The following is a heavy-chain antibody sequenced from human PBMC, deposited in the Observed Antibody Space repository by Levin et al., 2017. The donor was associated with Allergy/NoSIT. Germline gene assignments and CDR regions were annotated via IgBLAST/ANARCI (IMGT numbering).Heavy chain of an antibody. CDR2: IKQDGTEK. J-gene: IGHJ3*02. Sequence: GESLKISCAASGFTFSSYWMSWVRQAPGKGLEWVANIKQDGTEKFYVDSVKGRFTTSKDNAKNSVDLYMTSLRVEDSAVYYCARNWRSAFDIWPRDNGHRLF. D-gene: IGHD2-8*02. V-gene: IGHV3-7*01. CDR3: ARNWRSAFDI. CDR1: GFTFSSYW.